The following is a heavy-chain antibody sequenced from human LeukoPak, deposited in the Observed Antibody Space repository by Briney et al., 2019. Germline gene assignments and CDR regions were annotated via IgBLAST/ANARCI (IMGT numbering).Heavy chain of an antibody. J-gene: IGHJ3*02. CDR1: GFTFSSYA. V-gene: IGHV3-23*01. CDR3: ARSRVRPLDACDI. Sequence: GGSLRLSCAASGFTFSSYAMSWVRQAPGKGLEWVSAISGSGGSTYYADSVKGRFTISRDNSKNTLYLQMNSLRAEDTAVYYCARSRVRPLDACDIWGQGTMVTVSS. D-gene: IGHD3-10*01. CDR2: ISGSGGST.